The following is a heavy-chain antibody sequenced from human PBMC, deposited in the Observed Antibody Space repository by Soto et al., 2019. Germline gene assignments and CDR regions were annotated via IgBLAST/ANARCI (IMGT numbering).Heavy chain of an antibody. V-gene: IGHV4-39*01. CDR1: GVSISSSGDY. D-gene: IGHD4-17*01. J-gene: IGHJ4*02. Sequence: QLHLQESGPGLVKPSETLSLTCTVSGVSISSSGDYWGWIRQPPGKGLEWIGTFFSAEKTYYHPPLKSRLTISVDTSKNKFSLNLSSVTAADTAVYYCARLPRTTVHGTGADYWGQGTLVTVSS. CDR2: FFSAEKT. CDR3: ARLPRTTVHGTGADY.